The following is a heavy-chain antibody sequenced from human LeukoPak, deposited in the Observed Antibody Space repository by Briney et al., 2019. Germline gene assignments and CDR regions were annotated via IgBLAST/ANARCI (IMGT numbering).Heavy chain of an antibody. J-gene: IGHJ4*02. CDR3: AKGKHGYSSGCSDY. Sequence: PGGSLRLSCAASGFTVSSNYMSWVRQAPGLGLEWVSAISASGDTTHYADSVKGHFTISRDNSKNTLFLQMDSLRAEDTAIYYCAKGKHGYSSGCSDYWGQGTLVTVSS. V-gene: IGHV3-23*01. CDR1: GFTVSSNY. D-gene: IGHD6-19*01. CDR2: ISASGDTT.